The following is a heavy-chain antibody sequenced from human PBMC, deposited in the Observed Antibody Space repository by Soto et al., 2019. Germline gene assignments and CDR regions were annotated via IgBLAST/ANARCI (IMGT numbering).Heavy chain of an antibody. V-gene: IGHV3-48*02. D-gene: IGHD3-22*01. Sequence: EVQLVESGGGLVQPGGSRRVSCAASGFSFSNYAMNWVRQAPGKGLEWVSYISIGSGSIFYAYSVKGRFTISRDDAKNSLYLQMNTLRDEDTAVYYCVRDDRWAFDFWGQGTMVTVSS. CDR2: ISIGSGSI. CDR3: VRDDRWAFDF. J-gene: IGHJ3*01. CDR1: GFSFSNYA.